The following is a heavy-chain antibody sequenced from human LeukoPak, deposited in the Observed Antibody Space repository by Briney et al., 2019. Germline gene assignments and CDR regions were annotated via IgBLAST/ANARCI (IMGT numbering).Heavy chain of an antibody. V-gene: IGHV7-4-1*02. D-gene: IGHD3-10*01. J-gene: IGHJ4*02. CDR3: ARVGITMVRGVITQQPIDY. CDR2: INTNTGNP. Sequence: ASVKVSCKASGYTFTSYAMNWVRQAPGQGLEWMGWINTNTGNPTYAQGFTGRFVFSLDTSVSTAYLQISSLKAEDTAVYYCARVGITMVRGVITQQPIDYWGQGTLVTVSS. CDR1: GYTFTSYA.